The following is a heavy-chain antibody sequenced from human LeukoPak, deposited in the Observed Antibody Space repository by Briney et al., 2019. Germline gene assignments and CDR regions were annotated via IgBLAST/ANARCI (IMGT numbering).Heavy chain of an antibody. V-gene: IGHV4-4*07. J-gene: IGHJ5*02. CDR1: GGSISSYD. D-gene: IGHD3-9*01. Sequence: SETLSLTCTVSGGSISSYDWSWIRQPAGKGLEWIGRIYTSGSTNYNPSLKSRVTMSVDTSKNQFSLKLSSVTAADTAVYYCARDHYDILTGFLRFDPWGQGTLVTVSS. CDR2: IYTSGST. CDR3: ARDHYDILTGFLRFDP.